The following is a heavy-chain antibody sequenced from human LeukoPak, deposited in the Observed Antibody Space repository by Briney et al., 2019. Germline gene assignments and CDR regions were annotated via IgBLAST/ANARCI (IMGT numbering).Heavy chain of an antibody. D-gene: IGHD3-10*01. V-gene: IGHV3-30*04. CDR2: ISYDGSNK. CDR1: GFTFSSYA. CDR3: ARDLLVRGVIDY. Sequence: GGSLRLSCAASGFTFSSYAMHWVRQAPGKGLEWVAVISYDGSNKYYADSVKGRFTISRDNSKNTLYQQMNSLRAEDTAVYYCARDLLVRGVIDYWGQGTLVTVSS. J-gene: IGHJ4*02.